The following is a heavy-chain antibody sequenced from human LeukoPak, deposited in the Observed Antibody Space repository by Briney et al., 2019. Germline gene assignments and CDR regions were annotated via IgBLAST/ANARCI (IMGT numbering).Heavy chain of an antibody. CDR1: GFTFTNYW. CDR2: INSDGTST. J-gene: IGHJ4*02. CDR3: ARDGPWERVDFDY. V-gene: IGHV3-74*01. Sequence: TGGSLRLSCAASGFTFTNYWIHWVRQVPGKGLVWVLRINSDGTSTNFADSVKGRFTMSRDNAKNTVYLQMSSLRVEDTAVYYCARDGPWERVDFDYWGQGTLVTVSS. D-gene: IGHD1-26*01.